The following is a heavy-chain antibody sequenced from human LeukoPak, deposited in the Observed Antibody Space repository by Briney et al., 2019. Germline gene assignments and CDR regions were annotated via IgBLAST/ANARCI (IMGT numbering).Heavy chain of an antibody. Sequence: GGSLRLSCAASGFTFSSYWMSWVRQAPGKGLEWVANIKQDGSEKYYVDSVKGRFTISRDNAKNSLYLQMNSLRAEDTAVYYCARAGESSQLLWVSYYYYGMDVWGQGTTVTVSS. D-gene: IGHD2-2*01. CDR3: ARAGESSQLLWVSYYYYGMDV. CDR1: GFTFSSYW. CDR2: IKQDGSEK. J-gene: IGHJ6*02. V-gene: IGHV3-7*01.